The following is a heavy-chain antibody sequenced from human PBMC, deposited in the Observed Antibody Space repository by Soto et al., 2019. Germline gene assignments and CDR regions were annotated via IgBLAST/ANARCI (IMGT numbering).Heavy chain of an antibody. CDR1: GGSISSGDYY. J-gene: IGHJ4*02. CDR3: ARYPRVPAPIWFDY. Sequence: LCRAGPVSGGSISSGDYYWSWIRQPPGKGLEWIGYIYYSGSTYYNPSLKSRVTISVDTSKNQFSLKLSSVTAADTAVYYCARYPRVPAPIWFDYWGQGTLVT. V-gene: IGHV4-30-4*01. D-gene: IGHD2-2*02. CDR2: IYYSGST.